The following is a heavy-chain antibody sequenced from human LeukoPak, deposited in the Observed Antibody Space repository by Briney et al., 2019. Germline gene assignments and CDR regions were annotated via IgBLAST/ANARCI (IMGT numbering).Heavy chain of an antibody. CDR3: ARRMATVTDAFDI. CDR1: GDSLTSHF. CDR2: VFHSGTT. Sequence: SETLSLSCNVSGDSLTSHFWSWIRQTPGKGLEWIGYVFHSGTTNYSPSLKSRVTISLDTSKKQFYLRLASVTAADTAVYYCARRMATVTDAFDIWGRGTMVSVSS. V-gene: IGHV4-59*08. D-gene: IGHD5-24*01. J-gene: IGHJ3*02.